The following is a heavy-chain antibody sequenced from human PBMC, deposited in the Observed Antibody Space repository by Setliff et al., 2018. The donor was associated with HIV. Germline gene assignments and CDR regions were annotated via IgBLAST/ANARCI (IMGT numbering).Heavy chain of an antibody. CDR1: GFTFSSYW. CDR3: VRQVSDAFDV. CDR2: INSYGGSS. Sequence: GGSLRLSCVASGFTFSSYWMHWVRQVPGKGLVWVSRINSYGGSSTYADSVKGRLSISRDNTKNTLYLQMNSLRAEDTAVYYCVRQVSDAFDVWGQGTMVTVS. J-gene: IGHJ3*01. D-gene: IGHD3-16*02. V-gene: IGHV3-74*01.